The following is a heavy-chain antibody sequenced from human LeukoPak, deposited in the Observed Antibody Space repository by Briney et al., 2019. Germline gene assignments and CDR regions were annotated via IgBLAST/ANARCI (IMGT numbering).Heavy chain of an antibody. V-gene: IGHV3-7*01. CDR1: GFTFSYYW. D-gene: IGHD1-26*01. J-gene: IGHJ4*02. CDR2: IKQDGSEK. Sequence: GGSLRLSCAASGFTFSYYWMSWVRQAPGKGLEWVATIKQDGSEKYYVDSVMGRFTISRDNAKNTLYLQMNSLRAEDTAVYYCARDRVVGANSAFDYWGQGTLVTVSS. CDR3: ARDRVVGANSAFDY.